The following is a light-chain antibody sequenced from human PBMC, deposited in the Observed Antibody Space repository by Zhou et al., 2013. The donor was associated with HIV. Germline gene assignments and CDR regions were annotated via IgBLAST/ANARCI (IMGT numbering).Light chain of an antibody. J-gene: IGKJ3*01. CDR1: QSTSSF. Sequence: DIQMTQSPSSLSASVGDRVTITCRASQSTSSFLNWYQQKPGKAPKLLIYAASTLQSGVPSRFSGSGSGTEFTLTISSLQPEDFATYYCQQLNSYTFGPGTKVDIK. V-gene: IGKV1-9*01. CDR3: QQLNSYT. CDR2: AAS.